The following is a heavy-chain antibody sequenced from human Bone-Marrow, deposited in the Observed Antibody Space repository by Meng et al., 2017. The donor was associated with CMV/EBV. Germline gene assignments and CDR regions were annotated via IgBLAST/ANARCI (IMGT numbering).Heavy chain of an antibody. CDR1: GGSISSYY. D-gene: IGHD6-13*01. J-gene: IGHJ4*02. Sequence: SETLSLTCTVSGGSISSYYWSWIRQPPGKGLEWIGYVYYSGSTDYNPSLKSRVTILVDTSKNQFPLKLSSVTPADTAVYYCARMEGEAAGTLVYWGQGTLVTVSS. CDR3: ARMEGEAAGTLVY. V-gene: IGHV4-59*01. CDR2: VYYSGST.